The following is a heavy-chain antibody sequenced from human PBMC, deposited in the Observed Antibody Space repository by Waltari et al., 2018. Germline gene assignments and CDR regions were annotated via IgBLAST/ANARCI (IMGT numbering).Heavy chain of an antibody. V-gene: IGHV1-69*01. D-gene: IGHD2-15*01. CDR3: ARGRGWGGYCSGGSCSFDY. CDR2: SIPIFGTA. CDR1: GGTFSSYA. J-gene: IGHJ4*02. Sequence: QVQLVQSGAEVKKPGSSVKVSCKASGGTFSSYAISWVRQAPGQGLEWMGGSIPIFGTANYAQKFQGRVTMTADESTSTAYMELSSLRSEDTAVYYWARGRGWGGYCSGGSCSFDYWGQGTLVTVSS.